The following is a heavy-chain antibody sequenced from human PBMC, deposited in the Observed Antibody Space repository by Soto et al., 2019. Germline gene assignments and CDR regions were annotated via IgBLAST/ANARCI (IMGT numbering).Heavy chain of an antibody. V-gene: IGHV4-39*07. D-gene: IGHD2-2*01. CDR1: GDSITSNSYF. CDR2: IYYSGTT. J-gene: IGHJ5*02. CDR3: CGYCISTSCYDWFDP. Sequence: SETLSLTCTVSGDSITSNSYFWAWIRQPPGKGLEWIGSIYYSGTTYYNPSLKSRVTISVDRSKNQFSLKLSSVTAADTAVYYCCGYCISTSCYDWFDPWGQGTLVTVSS.